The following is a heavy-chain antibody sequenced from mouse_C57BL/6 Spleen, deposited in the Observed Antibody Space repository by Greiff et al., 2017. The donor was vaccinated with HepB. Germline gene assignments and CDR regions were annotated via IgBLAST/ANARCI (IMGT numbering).Heavy chain of an antibody. CDR1: GYSITSGYY. V-gene: IGHV3-6*01. CDR3: ARGRGYYGSSYGYFDV. Sequence: VQLKESGPGLVKPSQSLSLTCSVTGYSITSGYYWNWIRQLPGNKLEWMGYISYDGSNNYNPSLKNRISITRDTSKNQFFLKLNSVTTEDTATYYCARGRGYYGSSYGYFDVWGTGTTVTVSS. D-gene: IGHD1-1*01. CDR2: ISYDGSN. J-gene: IGHJ1*03.